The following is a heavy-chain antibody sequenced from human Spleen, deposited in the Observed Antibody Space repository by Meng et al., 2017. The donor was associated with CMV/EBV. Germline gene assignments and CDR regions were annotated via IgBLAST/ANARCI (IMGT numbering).Heavy chain of an antibody. V-gene: IGHV4-61*08. CDR2: VFYTGST. Sequence: SETLSLTCSVSGDSMTSGDYWSWIRLSPGKGLEWIGYVFYTGSTNYNPSLKSRVSISIDTSKCQFSLKLASVTAADTAVYYCARELGGGLTARRVIDFWGQGTMVTVSS. J-gene: IGHJ3*01. D-gene: IGHD6-6*01. CDR1: GDSMTSGDY. CDR3: ARELGGGLTARRVIDF.